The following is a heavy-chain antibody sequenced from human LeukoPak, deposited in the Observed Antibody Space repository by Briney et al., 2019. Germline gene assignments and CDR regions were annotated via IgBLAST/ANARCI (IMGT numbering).Heavy chain of an antibody. Sequence: ASVKVSCKASGYTFTGYYMHWVRQAPGQGLEWMGWINPNSGGTNYAQKFQGRVTMTRDTSISTAYMELSRLRSDDTAVYYCARDSDLYYYDSSGYYRPGSVSGYWGQGTLVTVSS. D-gene: IGHD3-22*01. J-gene: IGHJ4*02. CDR1: GYTFTGYY. CDR3: ARDSDLYYYDSSGYYRPGSVSGY. CDR2: INPNSGGT. V-gene: IGHV1-2*02.